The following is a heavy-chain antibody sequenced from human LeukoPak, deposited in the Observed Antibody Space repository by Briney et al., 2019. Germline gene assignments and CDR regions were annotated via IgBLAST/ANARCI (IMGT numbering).Heavy chain of an antibody. CDR3: ARHNGRLGYWFDP. V-gene: IGHV5-51*01. J-gene: IGHJ5*02. CDR2: IYPGDSDT. Sequence: KVSCRASGYSFTSYWIGWVRQMPGKGLEWMGIIYPGDSDTRYSPSFQGQVTISADKSISTAYLQWSSLKASDTAMYYCARHNGRLGYWFDPWGQGTLVTVSS. D-gene: IGHD2-8*01. CDR1: GYSFTSYW.